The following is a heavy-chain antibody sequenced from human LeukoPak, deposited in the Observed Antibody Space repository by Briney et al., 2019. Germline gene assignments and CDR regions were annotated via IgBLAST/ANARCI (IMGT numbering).Heavy chain of an antibody. CDR2: IIPIFGTA. Sequence: ASVKVSCKASGGTFSSYAISWVRQAPGQGLEWMGGIIPIFGTANYAQKFQGRVTITADESTSTAYMELSSLRSEDTAVYYCARASGLAARPPYYFDYWGQGTLVTVSS. CDR3: ARASGLAARPPYYFDY. J-gene: IGHJ4*02. V-gene: IGHV1-69*13. D-gene: IGHD6-6*01. CDR1: GGTFSSYA.